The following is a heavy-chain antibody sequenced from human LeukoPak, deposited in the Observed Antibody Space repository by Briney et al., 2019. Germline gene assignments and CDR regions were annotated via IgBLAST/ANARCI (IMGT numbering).Heavy chain of an antibody. D-gene: IGHD5-18*01. J-gene: IGHJ5*02. V-gene: IGHV4-34*01. CDR3: ARSRIQLWSLSGARNWFDP. CDR2: INHSGST. Sequence: SETLSLTCAVYGGSFSGYYWSWIRQPPGKGLEWIGEINHSGSTNYNPSLKGRVTISVDTSKNQFSLKLSSVTAADTAVYYCARSRIQLWSLSGARNWFDPWGQGTLVTVSS. CDR1: GGSFSGYY.